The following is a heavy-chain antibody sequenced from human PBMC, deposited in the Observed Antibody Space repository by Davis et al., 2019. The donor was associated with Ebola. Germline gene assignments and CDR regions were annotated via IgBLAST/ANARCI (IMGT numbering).Heavy chain of an antibody. CDR3: ARPGRDGYNWIFDY. Sequence: PSETLSLTCTVSGGSISSYYWSWIRQPPGKGLEWIGSIYYSGSTYYNPSLKSRVTISVDTSKNQFSLKLSSVTAADTAVYYCARPGRDGYNWIFDYWGQGTLVTVSS. J-gene: IGHJ4*02. CDR2: IYYSGST. V-gene: IGHV4-59*05. CDR1: GGSISSYY. D-gene: IGHD5-24*01.